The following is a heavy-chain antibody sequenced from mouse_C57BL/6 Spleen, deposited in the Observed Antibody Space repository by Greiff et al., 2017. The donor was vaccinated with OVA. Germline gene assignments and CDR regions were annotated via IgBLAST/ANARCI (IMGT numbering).Heavy chain of an antibody. Sequence: VKLQQSGAELVRPGTSVKVSCKASGYAFTNYLIEWVKQRPGQGLEWIGVINPGSGGTNYNEKFKGKATLTADKSSSTAYMQLSSLTSEDSAVYFCARGEPYGSGFAYWGQGTLVTVSA. CDR3: ARGEPYGSGFAY. J-gene: IGHJ3*01. CDR1: GYAFTNYL. CDR2: INPGSGGT. D-gene: IGHD1-1*01. V-gene: IGHV1-54*01.